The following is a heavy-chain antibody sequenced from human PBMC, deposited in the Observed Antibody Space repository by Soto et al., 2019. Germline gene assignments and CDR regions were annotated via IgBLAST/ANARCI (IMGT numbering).Heavy chain of an antibody. J-gene: IGHJ4*02. CDR1: GYMFISYG. V-gene: IGHV1-18*01. D-gene: IGHD3-10*01. Sequence: GASVKVSCKASGYMFISYGINWVRQAPGQGLEWMGWISAYNGNTKYAQNFQGRVTMTTDTSTSTAYMEMRSLRSNDTAVYYCARDLDGSGSYYTDYWGPGTLVTVSS. CDR3: ARDLDGSGSYYTDY. CDR2: ISAYNGNT.